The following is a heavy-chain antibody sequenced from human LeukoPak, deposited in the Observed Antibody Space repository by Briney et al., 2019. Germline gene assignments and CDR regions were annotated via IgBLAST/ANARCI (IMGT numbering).Heavy chain of an antibody. D-gene: IGHD3-3*01. CDR1: GGSFSGYY. CDR2: INHSGST. CDR3: ARDARFLEWLPSNWFDP. J-gene: IGHJ5*02. V-gene: IGHV4-34*01. Sequence: PSETLSLTCAVYGGSFSGYYWSWIRQPPGKGLEWIGEINHSGSTNYNPSLKSRVTISVDTSKNQFSLKLSSVTAADTAVYYCARDARFLEWLPSNWFDPWGQGTLVTVSS.